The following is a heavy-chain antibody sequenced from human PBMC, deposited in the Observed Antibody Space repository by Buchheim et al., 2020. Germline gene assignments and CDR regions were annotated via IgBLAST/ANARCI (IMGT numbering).Heavy chain of an antibody. J-gene: IGHJ6*02. CDR1: GFIFSTYG. Sequence: QVQLVESGGGVVQPGRSLRLSCAASGFIFSTYGMHWVRQAPGKGLEWVSVMSYDGRNIYYADSVKGRFTISRDNSKNTLHLQLNSLRAEDSAVYYCAKEVADDYYYYGMDVWGQGTT. CDR2: MSYDGRNI. CDR3: AKEVADDYYYYGMDV. D-gene: IGHD6-19*01. V-gene: IGHV3-30*18.